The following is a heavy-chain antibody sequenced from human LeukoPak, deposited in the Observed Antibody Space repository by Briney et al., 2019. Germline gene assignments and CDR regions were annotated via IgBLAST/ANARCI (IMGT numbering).Heavy chain of an antibody. CDR1: GGSFSGYY. D-gene: IGHD2-8*01. J-gene: IGHJ4*02. V-gene: IGHV4-34*01. CDR3: ARGRCRRRCMLYGSGPFDY. CDR2: INHSGST. Sequence: SETLSLTCAVYGGSFSGYYWSWIRQPPGKGLEWIGEINHSGSTNYNPSLKSRVTISVDTSKNQFSLKLSSVTAADTAVYYCARGRCRRRCMLYGSGPFDYWGQGTLVTVSS.